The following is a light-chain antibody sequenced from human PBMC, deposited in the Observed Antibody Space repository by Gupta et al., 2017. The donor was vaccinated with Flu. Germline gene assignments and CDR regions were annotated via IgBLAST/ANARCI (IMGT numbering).Light chain of an antibody. CDR3: QTWATGMM. CDR2: ITSDGRH. J-gene: IGLJ3*02. CDR1: SGHSHYA. Sequence: QVVVTQPPSASASLGASVKLTCSLSSGHSHYAIAWHQLQPEKGPRYLMKITSDGRHTKGDGISDRFSGSSSGAERYLTISSLRSEDEADYFCQTWATGMMFGGGTKLTVL. V-gene: IGLV4-69*01.